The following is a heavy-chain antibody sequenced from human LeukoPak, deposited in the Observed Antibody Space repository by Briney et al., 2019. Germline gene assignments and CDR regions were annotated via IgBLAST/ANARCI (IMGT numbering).Heavy chain of an antibody. CDR2: INSDGSST. CDR1: GFTFSSYW. D-gene: IGHD4-17*01. J-gene: IGHJ4*02. Sequence: GGSLRLSCAASGFTFSSYWMHWVRQAPGKGLVWVSRINSDGSSTSYADSVKGRFTISRDNAKNTLSLQMNSLRAEDTAVYYCARGKNGDSLFDYWGQGTLVTVSS. CDR3: ARGKNGDSLFDY. V-gene: IGHV3-74*01.